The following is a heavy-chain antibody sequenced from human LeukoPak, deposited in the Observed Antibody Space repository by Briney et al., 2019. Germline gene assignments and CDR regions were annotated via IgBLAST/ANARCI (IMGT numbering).Heavy chain of an antibody. CDR2: RWNDGSHK. Sequence: KLSCKASGGTXSTYAISGVRHAPGKGLDWVAVRWNDGSHKYYADSAKGRFTISRDNSKNTLHLQMNSLRAEDTAVYYCARDLLLWFGELSGDSDYWGQGTLVTVSS. CDR3: ARDLLLWFGELSGDSDY. V-gene: IGHV3-33*01. CDR1: GGTXSTYA. D-gene: IGHD3-10*01. J-gene: IGHJ4*02.